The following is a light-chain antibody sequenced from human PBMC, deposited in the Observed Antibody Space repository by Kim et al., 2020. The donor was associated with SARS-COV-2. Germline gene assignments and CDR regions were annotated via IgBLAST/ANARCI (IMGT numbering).Light chain of an antibody. CDR2: EVS. CDR3: CSYAGSSTFVV. Sequence: QSVLTQPASVSGSPGQSITISCTGTSSGVGSYNLVSWYQQHPGKAPKLMIYEVSKRPSGVSNRFSGSKSGNTASLTISGLQAEDEADYYCCSYAGSSTFVVFGGGTQLTVL. CDR1: SSGVGSYNL. V-gene: IGLV2-23*02. J-gene: IGLJ2*01.